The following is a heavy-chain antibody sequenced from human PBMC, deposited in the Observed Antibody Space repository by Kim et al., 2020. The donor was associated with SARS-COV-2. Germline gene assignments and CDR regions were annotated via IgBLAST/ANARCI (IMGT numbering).Heavy chain of an antibody. J-gene: IGHJ3*01. CDR3: VRDWRNGFDV. V-gene: IGHV3-74*01. Sequence: SDIRYADFVKGRITISRDNAKHTLLLQMNSPRVEDTALYYCVRDWRNGFDVWGHGTMVTVSS. CDR2: SDI.